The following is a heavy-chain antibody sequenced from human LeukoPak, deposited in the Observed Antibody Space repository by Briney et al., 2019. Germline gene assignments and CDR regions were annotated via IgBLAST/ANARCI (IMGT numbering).Heavy chain of an antibody. Sequence: GSLRLSCAASGFTFRNYWMHWVRQAPGKGLVWVSRVKGDGSFTDYADSVKGRFTISRDNAKNTLYLRMYSLRAKDTAAYYCVRDGDDYNFDYWGQGSLVTVSS. V-gene: IGHV3-74*01. CDR1: GFTFRNYW. CDR3: VRDGDDYNFDY. J-gene: IGHJ4*02. D-gene: IGHD5-24*01. CDR2: VKGDGSFT.